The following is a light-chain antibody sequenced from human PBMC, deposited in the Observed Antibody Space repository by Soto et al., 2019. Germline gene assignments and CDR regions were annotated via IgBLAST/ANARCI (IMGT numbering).Light chain of an antibody. CDR3: QQFRDSPFT. Sequence: AVQLTQSPSSLSAVVGDRVAITCRASQAINNALAWYQQKPGQPPTLLIYDASNLESGGPSRFSGSGSGTDFTLTISSLQPEDFATYFCQQFRDSPFTFGEGTKVEI. CDR2: DAS. CDR1: QAINNA. V-gene: IGKV1D-13*01. J-gene: IGKJ4*01.